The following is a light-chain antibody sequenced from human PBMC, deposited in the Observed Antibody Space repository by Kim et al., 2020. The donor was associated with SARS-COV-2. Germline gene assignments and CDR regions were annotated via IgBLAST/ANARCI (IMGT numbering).Light chain of an antibody. J-gene: IGKJ3*01. CDR3: QQDYNLPGFT. Sequence: PVERVTLSCRASQSVSSSYLTWYQQKPGQAPRLLIYGASTRATGIPARFSGSGSGTDFTLTISSLQPDDFAVYYCQQDYNLPGFTLGPGTKV. CDR1: QSVSSSY. V-gene: IGKV3D-7*01. CDR2: GAS.